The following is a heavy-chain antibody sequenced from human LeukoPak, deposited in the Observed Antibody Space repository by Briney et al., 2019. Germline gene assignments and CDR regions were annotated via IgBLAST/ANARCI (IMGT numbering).Heavy chain of an antibody. CDR3: ARVRYSSAWGWFDP. Sequence: PSETLSLTCTVSGGSVSSGSYYWSWIRQPPGKGLEWIGYIYYSGSTNYNPSLKSRVTISVDTSKNQFSLKLSSVTAADTAVYYCARVRYSSAWGWFDPWGQGTLVTVSS. V-gene: IGHV4-61*01. CDR2: IYYSGST. D-gene: IGHD6-19*01. CDR1: GGSVSSGSYY. J-gene: IGHJ5*02.